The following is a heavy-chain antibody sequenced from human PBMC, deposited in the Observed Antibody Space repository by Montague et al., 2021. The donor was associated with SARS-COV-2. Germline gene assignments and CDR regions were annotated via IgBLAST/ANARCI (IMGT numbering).Heavy chain of an antibody. Sequence: SETLSLTCTVSGGSISSSSYYWGWIRQPPGKGLEWIGSIYYSGSTYYNPSLKSRVTISVDTSKNQFSLELSSVTAVDTAVYYCARHKRWRIAAAGRDFDYWGQGTLVTVSS. D-gene: IGHD6-13*01. V-gene: IGHV4-39*01. CDR2: IYYSGST. J-gene: IGHJ4*02. CDR3: ARHKRWRIAAAGRDFDY. CDR1: GGSISSSSYY.